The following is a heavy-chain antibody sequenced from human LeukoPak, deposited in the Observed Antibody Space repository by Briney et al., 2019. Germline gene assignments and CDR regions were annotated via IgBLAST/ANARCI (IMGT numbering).Heavy chain of an antibody. Sequence: ASVTVSCKASGYTFTDYDMHWLRQAPGQGLEGMGWINPNNGGTNYAQKFQGRVTMTRDTSISTAYMELSRLRSDDTAVYYCARERGQQVRFDPWGQGTLVTVSS. CDR3: ARERGQQVRFDP. V-gene: IGHV1-2*02. J-gene: IGHJ5*02. D-gene: IGHD6-13*01. CDR2: INPNNGGT. CDR1: GYTFTDYD.